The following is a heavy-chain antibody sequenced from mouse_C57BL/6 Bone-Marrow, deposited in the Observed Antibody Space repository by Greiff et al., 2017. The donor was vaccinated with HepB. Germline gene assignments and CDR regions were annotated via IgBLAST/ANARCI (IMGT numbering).Heavy chain of an antibody. CDR2: IDPENGDT. CDR3: TRGLRKSD. CDR1: GFNIKDDY. D-gene: IGHD1-1*01. J-gene: IGHJ2*01. V-gene: IGHV14-4*01. Sequence: EVQLQQSGAELVRPGASVKLSCTASGFNIKDDYMHWVKQRSEQGLEWIGWIDPENGDTEYASKFQGKATITADTSSNTAYLQLNSLTSEDTAVYYCTRGLRKSDWGQGTTLTVSS.